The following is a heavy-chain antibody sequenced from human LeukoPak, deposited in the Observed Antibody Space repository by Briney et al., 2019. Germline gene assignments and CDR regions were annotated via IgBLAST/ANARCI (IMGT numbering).Heavy chain of an antibody. V-gene: IGHV3-30*02. CDR1: RFTFSNYG. J-gene: IGHJ4*02. CDR3: ANKNCYGSGSCPDY. D-gene: IGHD3-10*01. Sequence: GGSLRLSCAASRFTFSNYGMHWVRQAPGKGLEWVAVIWYDGSNKYYADSVKGRFTISRDNSKNTLYLQMNSLRAEDTAVYYCANKNCYGSGSCPDYWGQGTLVTVSS. CDR2: IWYDGSNK.